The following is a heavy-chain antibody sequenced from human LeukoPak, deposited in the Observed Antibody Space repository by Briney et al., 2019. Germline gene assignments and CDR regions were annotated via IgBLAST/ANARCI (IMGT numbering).Heavy chain of an antibody. CDR2: IYYSGST. Sequence: SQTLSLTCTVSGGSINSGGYYWSWIRQHPGKGLEWIGYIYYSGSTYYNPSLKSRVTKSVDTSKNQFSLKLSSVTAADTAVYYCARASGDMVRGVIPLYYFDYWGQGTLVTVSS. CDR1: GGSINSGGYY. D-gene: IGHD3-10*01. V-gene: IGHV4-31*03. J-gene: IGHJ4*02. CDR3: ARASGDMVRGVIPLYYFDY.